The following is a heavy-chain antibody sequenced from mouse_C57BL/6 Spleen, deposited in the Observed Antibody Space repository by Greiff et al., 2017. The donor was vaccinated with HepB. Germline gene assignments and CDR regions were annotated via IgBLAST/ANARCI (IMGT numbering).Heavy chain of an antibody. CDR2: ISSGSSTI. CDR1: GFTFSDYG. V-gene: IGHV5-17*01. CDR3: ARRGSSFYYFDY. D-gene: IGHD1-1*01. Sequence: EVKLVESGGGLVKPGGSLKLSCAASGFTFSDYGMHWVRQAPEKGLEWVAYISSGSSTIYYADTVKGRFTISRDNAKNTLFLQMTSLRSVDTAMYYCARRGSSFYYFDYWGQGTTLTVSS. J-gene: IGHJ2*01.